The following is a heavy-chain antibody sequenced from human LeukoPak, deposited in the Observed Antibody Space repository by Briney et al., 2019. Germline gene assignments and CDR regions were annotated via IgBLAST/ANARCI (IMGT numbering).Heavy chain of an antibody. V-gene: IGHV1-24*01. CDR3: ATEHRGRMEDSHLNWNDYYYYMDV. CDR2: FDPEDGET. Sequence: ASVKVSCKVSGYTLTELSMHWVRQAPGKGLEWMGGFDPEDGETIYAQKFQGRVTMIEDTSTDTAYMELSSLRSEDTAVYYCATEHRGRMEDSHLNWNDYYYYMDVWGKGTTVTVSS. D-gene: IGHD1-1*01. CDR1: GYTLTELS. J-gene: IGHJ6*03.